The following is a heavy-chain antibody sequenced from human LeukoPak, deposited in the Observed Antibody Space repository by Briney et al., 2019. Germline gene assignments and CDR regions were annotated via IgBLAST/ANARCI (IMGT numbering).Heavy chain of an antibody. CDR1: GFTFSSYG. Sequence: QPGRSLRLSCAASGFTFSSYGMHWVRQAPGKGLEWVAVISYDGSNKYYADSVKGRFTISRDNSKNTLYLQMNSLRAEDTAVHYCAKDRVHYYDSSGYSDYWGQGTLVTVSS. CDR2: ISYDGSNK. V-gene: IGHV3-30*18. D-gene: IGHD3-22*01. CDR3: AKDRVHYYDSSGYSDY. J-gene: IGHJ4*02.